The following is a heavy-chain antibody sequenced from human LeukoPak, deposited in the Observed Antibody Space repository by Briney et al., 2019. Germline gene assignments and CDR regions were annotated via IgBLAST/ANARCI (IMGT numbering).Heavy chain of an antibody. Sequence: GGSLRLSCAASGFTFSNYERSWVRQSPGKGLEWLSYISSAGYNIYYADSVKGRFTISRDNSKNTLYLQMNSLRAKDTAVYYCAKERLRFLEWLLPDFDYWGQGTLVTVSS. CDR2: ISSAGYNI. J-gene: IGHJ4*02. CDR3: AKERLRFLEWLLPDFDY. CDR1: GFTFSNYE. D-gene: IGHD3-3*01. V-gene: IGHV3-48*03.